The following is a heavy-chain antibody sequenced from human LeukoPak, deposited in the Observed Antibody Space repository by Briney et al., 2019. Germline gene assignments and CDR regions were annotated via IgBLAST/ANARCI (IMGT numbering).Heavy chain of an antibody. J-gene: IGHJ4*02. Sequence: ASVKVSCKASGYTFTSYYMHWVRQAPGQGLEWMGIINPSGGSTSYAQKFQGRVTMTRDMSTSTVYMELSSLGSEDTAVYYCARGGIVVVPAAISPDFDYWGQGTLVTVSS. D-gene: IGHD2-2*01. CDR1: GYTFTSYY. CDR3: ARGGIVVVPAAISPDFDY. V-gene: IGHV1-46*01. CDR2: INPSGGST.